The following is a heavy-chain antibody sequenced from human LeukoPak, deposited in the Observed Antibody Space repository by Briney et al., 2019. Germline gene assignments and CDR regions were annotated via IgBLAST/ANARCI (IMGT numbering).Heavy chain of an antibody. CDR3: ARDQGDYAPFDY. CDR1: GFTFSSYG. CDR2: IWYDGSNK. V-gene: IGHV3-33*01. J-gene: IGHJ4*02. D-gene: IGHD4-17*01. Sequence: PGGSLRLSCAASGFTFSSYGMHWVRQAPGKGLEWVAVIWYDGSNKYYADSVKGRFTISRDNSENTLYLQMNSLRAEDTAVYYCARDQGDYAPFDYWGQGTLVTVSS.